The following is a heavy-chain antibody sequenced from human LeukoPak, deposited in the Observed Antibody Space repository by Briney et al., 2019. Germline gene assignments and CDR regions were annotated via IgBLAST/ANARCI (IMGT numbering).Heavy chain of an antibody. CDR1: GNYW. Sequence: GGSLRLSCAASGNYWMHWVRQAPGKGLVWVSHINGDGSWTTYADSVKGRFTISKDNAKNTVYLQMNSLRAEDTAVYYCAKDFITMVRGAAGGGMDVWGQGTTVTVSS. CDR3: AKDFITMVRGAAGGGMDV. CDR2: INGDGSWT. D-gene: IGHD3-10*01. J-gene: IGHJ6*02. V-gene: IGHV3-74*01.